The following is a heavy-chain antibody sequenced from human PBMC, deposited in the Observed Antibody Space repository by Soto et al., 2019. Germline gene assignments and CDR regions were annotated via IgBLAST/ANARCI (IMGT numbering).Heavy chain of an antibody. J-gene: IGHJ5*02. CDR3: AREYSSGFAVFDWFDP. V-gene: IGHV4-61*01. CDR1: GGSVSSGSYY. Sequence: ASETLSLTCTVSGGSVSSGSYYWSWIRQPPGKGLEWIGYIYYSGSTNYNPSLKSRVTISVDTSKNQFSLKLSSVTAADTAVYYCAREYSSGFAVFDWFDPWGQGTLVTVSS. CDR2: IYYSGST. D-gene: IGHD6-19*01.